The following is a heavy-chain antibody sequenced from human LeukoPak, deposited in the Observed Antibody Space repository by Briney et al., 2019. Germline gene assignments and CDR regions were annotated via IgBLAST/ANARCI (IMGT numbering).Heavy chain of an antibody. CDR3: AKDGIRWRLDAFDI. Sequence: GGSLRLSCATSGFTFSSYSMNWVRQAPGKGLEWVSYISSSSDTIYYADSVKGRFTISRDNSKNTLYLQMNSLRAEDTAVYYCAKDGIRWRLDAFDIWGQGTMVTVSS. CDR1: GFTFSSYS. J-gene: IGHJ3*02. V-gene: IGHV3-48*01. D-gene: IGHD4-23*01. CDR2: ISSSSDTI.